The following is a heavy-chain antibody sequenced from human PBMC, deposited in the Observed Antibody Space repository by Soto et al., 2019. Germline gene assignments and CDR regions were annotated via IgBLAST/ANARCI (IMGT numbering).Heavy chain of an antibody. D-gene: IGHD3-16*01. CDR1: GDCVSSGNR. CDR2: IYYSGST. V-gene: IGHV4-30-4*02. CDR3: GIVDMITFGGITGPNDAFDR. Sequence: SDTLYRKSAVYGDCVSSGNRCSSENQPPGKGLEWIGYIYYSGSTNYNTSLKSRVNISGDKSKNQFSPRVTSVTAADTAVYYCGIVDMITFGGITGPNDAFDRWGQGKMVTVSS. J-gene: IGHJ3*01.